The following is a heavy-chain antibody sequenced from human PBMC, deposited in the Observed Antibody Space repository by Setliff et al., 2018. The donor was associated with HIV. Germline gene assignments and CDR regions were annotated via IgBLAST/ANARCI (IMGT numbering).Heavy chain of an antibody. CDR1: GDSFSGNY. J-gene: IGHJ5*02. D-gene: IGHD3-3*01. CDR2: INHNGVT. V-gene: IGHV4-34*01. Sequence: SETLSLTCAVYGDSFSGNYWSWIRQPPGKGLEWVGEINHNGVTNYSPSLKSRLTISIDTSKNQFSLKLSSVTAADTAVYYCARVLHSGYDFWSGQRRYWFDPWGQGTLVTVSS. CDR3: ARVLHSGYDFWSGQRRYWFDP.